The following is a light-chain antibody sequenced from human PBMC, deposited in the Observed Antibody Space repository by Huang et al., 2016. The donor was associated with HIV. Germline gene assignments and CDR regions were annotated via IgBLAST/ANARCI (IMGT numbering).Light chain of an antibody. CDR1: RSVSSSY. Sequence: EIVLTQSPATLSLSPGDRATLSCGASRSVSSSYLAWYQQKPGLAPRLLIYDASSRATGIPDRVSGSGSGTDFTLTISRLEPEDFAVYYCQQYGSSPTFGQGTKLEIK. CDR3: QQYGSSPT. CDR2: DAS. J-gene: IGKJ2*01. V-gene: IGKV3D-20*01.